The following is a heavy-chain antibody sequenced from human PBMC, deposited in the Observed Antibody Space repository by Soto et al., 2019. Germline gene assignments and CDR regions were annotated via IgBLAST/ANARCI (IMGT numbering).Heavy chain of an antibody. V-gene: IGHV3-48*02. J-gene: IGHJ6*02. CDR1: GFTFSSYS. D-gene: IGHD3-3*01. Sequence: PGGSLRLSCAASGFTFSSYSMNWVRQAPGKGLEWVSYISSSSSTIYYADSVKGRFTISRDNAKNSLYLQMNSLRDEDTAVYYCARHASTIFGVVENGMDVWGQGTTVTSP. CDR2: ISSSSSTI. CDR3: ARHASTIFGVVENGMDV.